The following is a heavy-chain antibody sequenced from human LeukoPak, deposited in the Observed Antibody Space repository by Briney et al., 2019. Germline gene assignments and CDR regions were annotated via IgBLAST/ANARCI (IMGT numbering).Heavy chain of an antibody. CDR1: GFTFSSYE. D-gene: IGHD3-10*01. J-gene: IGHJ6*03. CDR3: ARVSGSYFYYYYMDV. Sequence: PGGSLRLSCAASGFTFSSYEMNWVRQAPGKGLEWVSGINWNGGSTGYADSVKGRFTISRDNAKNSLYLQMNSLRAEDTALYYCARVSGSYFYYYYMDVWGKGTTVTVSS. V-gene: IGHV3-20*04. CDR2: INWNGGST.